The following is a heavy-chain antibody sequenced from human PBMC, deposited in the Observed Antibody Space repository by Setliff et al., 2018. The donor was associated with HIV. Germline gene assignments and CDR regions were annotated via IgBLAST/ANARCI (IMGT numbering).Heavy chain of an antibody. CDR2: INPNNGDT. Sequence: ASVKVSCKTSGYTFTGYYVQWVRQAPGQGREWMGWINPNNGDTNYAQKFQCRVTMTRDTSIRTAYMELSSLKSDDTAVYYCAKPSLEWSPNCFDPWGQGTLVTVSS. CDR3: AKPSLEWSPNCFDP. CDR1: GYTFTGYY. V-gene: IGHV1-2*02. J-gene: IGHJ5*02. D-gene: IGHD3-3*01.